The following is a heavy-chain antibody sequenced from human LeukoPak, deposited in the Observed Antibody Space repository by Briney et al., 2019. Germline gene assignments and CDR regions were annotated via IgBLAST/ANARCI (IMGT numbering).Heavy chain of an antibody. CDR3: ARARKVGFIVVVPAAPYYFDY. Sequence: ASVKVSCKASGYTFTSYDINWVRQATGQGLEWMGWMNPNSGNTGYAQKFQGRVTMTRNTSISTAYMELSSLRSEDTAVYYCARARKVGFIVVVPAAPYYFDYWGQGTLVTVSS. CDR2: MNPNSGNT. V-gene: IGHV1-8*01. CDR1: GYTFTSYD. J-gene: IGHJ4*02. D-gene: IGHD2-2*01.